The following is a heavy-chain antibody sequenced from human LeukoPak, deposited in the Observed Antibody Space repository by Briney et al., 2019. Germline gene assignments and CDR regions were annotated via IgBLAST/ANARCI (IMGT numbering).Heavy chain of an antibody. V-gene: IGHV4-61*02. CDR1: GGSISSGSYY. J-gene: IGHJ4*02. CDR2: IYTSGST. D-gene: IGHD1-26*01. CDR3: ARERSGRGASLHFDY. Sequence: SQTLSLTCTVSGGSISSGSYYWSWIRQPAGKGLEWIGRIYTSGSTNYNPSLKSRVTISVDTSKNQFPLKLSSVTAADTAVYYCARERSGRGASLHFDYWGQGTLVTVSS.